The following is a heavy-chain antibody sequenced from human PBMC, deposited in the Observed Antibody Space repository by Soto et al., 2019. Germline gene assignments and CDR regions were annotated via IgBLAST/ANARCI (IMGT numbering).Heavy chain of an antibody. J-gene: IGHJ4*02. Sequence: RRLSCAASGFTFSSYAMHWVRQAPGKGLEWVAVISYDGSNKYYADSVKGRFTISRDNSKNTLYLQMNSLRAEDTAVYYCARDDDILTGYIDYWGQGTLVTVSS. D-gene: IGHD3-9*01. CDR2: ISYDGSNK. CDR3: ARDDDILTGYIDY. CDR1: GFTFSSYA. V-gene: IGHV3-30-3*01.